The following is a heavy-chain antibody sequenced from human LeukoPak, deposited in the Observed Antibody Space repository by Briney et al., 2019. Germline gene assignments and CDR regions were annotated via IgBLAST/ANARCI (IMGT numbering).Heavy chain of an antibody. J-gene: IGHJ3*02. V-gene: IGHV3-33*01. CDR3: AREGPTTAVGSGAPDI. Sequence: PGGSLRLSCPASGFTFSDYTMQWLRQAPGKGLEWVAVIWHDGTYISYGDSVRGRFTISRDNSKNTLYLQMNSLRAEDTAVYYCAREGPTTAVGSGAPDIWGLGTMVTVSS. CDR2: IWHDGTYI. D-gene: IGHD6-13*01. CDR1: GFTFSDYT.